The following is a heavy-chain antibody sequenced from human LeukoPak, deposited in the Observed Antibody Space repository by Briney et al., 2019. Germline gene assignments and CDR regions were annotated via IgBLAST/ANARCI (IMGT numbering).Heavy chain of an antibody. Sequence: GGSLRLSCAASGFTFGNSWVHWVRQAPGKGLVWVSLINADGSTTSYADSVKGRFTISRDNTRNTLSLEMNSLTIEDTAVYYCIVVVEPPDSDGFDVWGQGTMITVSS. V-gene: IGHV3-74*01. CDR2: INADGSTT. CDR3: IVVVEPPDSDGFDV. J-gene: IGHJ3*01. D-gene: IGHD1-14*01. CDR1: GFTFGNSW.